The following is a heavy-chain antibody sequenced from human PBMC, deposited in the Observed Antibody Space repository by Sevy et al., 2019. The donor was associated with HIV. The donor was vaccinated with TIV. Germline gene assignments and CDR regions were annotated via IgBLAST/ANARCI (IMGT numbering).Heavy chain of an antibody. D-gene: IGHD3-16*01. CDR3: FAEPPSGGHGNYHYGLDL. Sequence: GGSLRLSCTVSGFIFGDYDMHWVRQAPGKGLEWVSLILDGGDQTFYGESVKGRSTISRVNAKTTLYLQMSRLRHEDTAVYYCFAEPPSGGHGNYHYGLDLWGQGTTVTVSS. J-gene: IGHJ6*02. CDR1: GFIFGDYD. CDR2: ILDGGDQT. V-gene: IGHV3-30*03.